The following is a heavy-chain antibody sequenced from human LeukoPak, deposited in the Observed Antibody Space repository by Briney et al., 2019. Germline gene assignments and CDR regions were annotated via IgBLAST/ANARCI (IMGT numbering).Heavy chain of an antibody. V-gene: IGHV3-15*01. CDR2: IKSGTDGGTK. Sequence: TGGSLRLSCAASGFPFTNAWMTWVRQAPGKGLEWVARIKSGTDGGTKEYAAPVKGRFTISRDGSKTTLYLEMNSLKTEDTALYYCATQGLWFGEFGWFDPWGQGTLVIVSS. CDR3: ATQGLWFGEFGWFDP. CDR1: GFPFTNAW. J-gene: IGHJ5*02. D-gene: IGHD3-10*01.